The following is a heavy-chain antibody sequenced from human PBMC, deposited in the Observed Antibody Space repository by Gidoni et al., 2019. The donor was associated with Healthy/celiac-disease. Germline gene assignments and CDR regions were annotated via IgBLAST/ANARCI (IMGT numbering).Heavy chain of an antibody. CDR3: ARTTYYYDSSGYYSRGFLDY. CDR2: IFSNDEK. Sequence: QVTLKESGPVLVTPTETLTLTCTVSGFSLSNARMGVSWIRQPPGKALEWLAHIFSNDEKSYSTSLKSRLTISKDTSKSQVVLTMTNMDPVDTATYYCARTTYYYDSSGYYSRGFLDYWGQGTLVTVSS. D-gene: IGHD3-22*01. CDR1: GFSLSNARMG. J-gene: IGHJ4*02. V-gene: IGHV2-26*01.